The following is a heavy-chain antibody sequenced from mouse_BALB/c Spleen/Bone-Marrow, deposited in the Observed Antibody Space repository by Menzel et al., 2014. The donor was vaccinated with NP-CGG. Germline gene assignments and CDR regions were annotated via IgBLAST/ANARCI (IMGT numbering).Heavy chain of an antibody. CDR1: GFTFTDYY. V-gene: IGHV7-3*02. CDR3: ARFFNWGLDY. D-gene: IGHD4-1*01. J-gene: IGHJ2*01. CDR2: IRNKANGYTT. Sequence: EVKLMESGGGLVQPGGSLILSCATSGFTFTDYYMSWVRQPPGKALEWLGFIRNKANGYTTEYSASVKGRFTISRDNSQSILYLQMNAVRAEDSATYYCARFFNWGLDYWGQGSTLTVAS.